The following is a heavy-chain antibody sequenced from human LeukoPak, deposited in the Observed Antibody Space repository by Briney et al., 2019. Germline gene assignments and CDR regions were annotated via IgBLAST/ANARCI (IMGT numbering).Heavy chain of an antibody. CDR3: ARTAARRFDY. CDR1: GYTFPSYF. J-gene: IGHJ4*02. CDR2: INPTGGSA. Sequence: ASVKVSCKASGYTFPSYFMHWVRQAPGQGLEWMGIINPTGGSATYAQKFQGRVTMTRDTSTSTVYMELSSLRSDDTAVYYCARTAARRFDYWGQGTLVTVSS. V-gene: IGHV1-46*01. D-gene: IGHD6-6*01.